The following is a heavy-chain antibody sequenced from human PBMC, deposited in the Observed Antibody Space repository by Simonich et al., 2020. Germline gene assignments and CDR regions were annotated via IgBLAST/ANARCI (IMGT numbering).Heavy chain of an antibody. CDR1: GYTFTGYY. CDR3: ARGAAAGTFDY. CDR2: INPNSGGT. V-gene: IGHV1-2*06. Sequence: QVQLVQSGAEVKKPGASVKVSCKASGYTFTGYYMHWVRQAPGQGLEWMVRINPNSGGTKYAQKFQGRVTMTRDTSISTAYMELSRLRSDDTAVYYCARGAAAGTFDYWGQGTLVTVSS. J-gene: IGHJ4*02. D-gene: IGHD6-13*01.